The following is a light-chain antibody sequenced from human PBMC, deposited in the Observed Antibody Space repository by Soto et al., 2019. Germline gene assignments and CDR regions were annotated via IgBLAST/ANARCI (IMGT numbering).Light chain of an antibody. CDR2: GNN. V-gene: IGLV1-40*01. Sequence: QSVLTQPPSVSGAPGQRVTISCTGSSSNIGAGYDVHWYQQLPGTAPKLLIYGNNNRPSGVPDRFSGSKSGTSASLAITGLLPEDVAVYDRQAEDAGQSGSRVFGTGSKVT. CDR1: SSNIGAGYD. J-gene: IGLJ1*01. CDR3: QAEDAGQSGSRV.